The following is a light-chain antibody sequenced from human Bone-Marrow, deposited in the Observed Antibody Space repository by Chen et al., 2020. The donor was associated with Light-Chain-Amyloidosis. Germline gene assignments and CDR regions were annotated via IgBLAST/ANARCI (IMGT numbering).Light chain of an antibody. CDR3: QSYQGSSQGV. CDR1: SGSIATNY. Sequence: NFMLTQPHSVSESPGKTVIISCTRSSGSIATNYVQWYQQRPGSSPTTVIYEDDQRPSGVPDRFSGSIDRSSNSASLTISGLKTEDAADYCCQSYQGSSQGVFGGGTKLTVL. V-gene: IGLV6-57*01. J-gene: IGLJ3*02. CDR2: EDD.